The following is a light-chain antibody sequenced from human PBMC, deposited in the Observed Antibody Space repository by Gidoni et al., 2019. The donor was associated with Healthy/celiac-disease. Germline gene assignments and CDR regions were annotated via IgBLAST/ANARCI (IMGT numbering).Light chain of an antibody. Sequence: QSALTQPASVSGSPGQSITISCTGTSSDVGCYNYFSSYQQHQGKATKLMIYEVSNRPSGVSNRFSGSTSGNTPSLTISGLQAEDESDYYCSSYTSSSTWVFGGGTKLTVL. J-gene: IGLJ3*02. V-gene: IGLV2-14*01. CDR2: EVS. CDR1: SSDVGCYNY. CDR3: SSYTSSSTWV.